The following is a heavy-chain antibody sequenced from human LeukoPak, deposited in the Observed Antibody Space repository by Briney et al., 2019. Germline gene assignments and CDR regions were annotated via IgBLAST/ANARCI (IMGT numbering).Heavy chain of an antibody. V-gene: IGHV6-1*01. Sequence: SQTLSLTCAISGDSVSRNSVAWNWIRQSPSRGLEWLGRTYYGSKWYNDYALFVESRITINPDTSKNQFSLQLNSMTPADTAVYYCARDHDYGNFGTYADYWGQGTLVTVSS. CDR3: ARDHDYGNFGTYADY. CDR2: TYYGSKWYN. D-gene: IGHD4-11*01. J-gene: IGHJ4*02. CDR1: GDSVSRNSVA.